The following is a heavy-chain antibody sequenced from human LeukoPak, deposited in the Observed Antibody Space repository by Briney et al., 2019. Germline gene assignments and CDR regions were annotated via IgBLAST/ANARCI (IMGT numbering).Heavy chain of an antibody. Sequence: ASVKVSCKASGYTFTRYYMHWVRQAPGQGLEWMGRINPNSGGTNYAQKFQGRVTMTRDTSISTPYMELSRLRSDDTAVYYCARAQTYYYDSSGYYYSDYWGQGTLVTVSS. J-gene: IGHJ4*02. CDR2: INPNSGGT. V-gene: IGHV1-2*06. CDR3: ARAQTYYYDSSGYYYSDY. CDR1: GYTFTRYY. D-gene: IGHD3-22*01.